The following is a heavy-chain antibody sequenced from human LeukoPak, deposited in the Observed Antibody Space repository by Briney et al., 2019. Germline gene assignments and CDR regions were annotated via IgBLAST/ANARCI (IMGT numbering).Heavy chain of an antibody. V-gene: IGHV1-18*01. D-gene: IGHD3-10*01. CDR1: GYTFTSYA. Sequence: ASVKVSCKASGYTFTSYAMNWVRQAPGQGLEWMGWISAYNGNTNYAQKLQGRVTMTTDTSTSTAYMELRSLRSDDTAVYYCARDRGYYGSGSYPYWGQGTLVTVSS. CDR2: ISAYNGNT. J-gene: IGHJ4*02. CDR3: ARDRGYYGSGSYPY.